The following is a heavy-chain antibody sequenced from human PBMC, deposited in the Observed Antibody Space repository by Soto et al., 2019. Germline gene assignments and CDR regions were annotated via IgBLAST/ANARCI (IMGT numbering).Heavy chain of an antibody. CDR3: ASTGVTDDYCGMDD. V-gene: IGHV4-39*01. J-gene: IGHJ6*02. CDR1: GGSIRSSSYY. D-gene: IGHD4-4*01. CDR2: IYYSGST. Sequence: ALEILSLTYTVSGGSIRSSSYYWGWIRQPPGEGLEWIGSIYYSGSTYYNPSLKSRVTISVDTSKNQFSLKLSSVTAADTAVYYCASTGVTDDYCGMDDWGEGTTVTVS.